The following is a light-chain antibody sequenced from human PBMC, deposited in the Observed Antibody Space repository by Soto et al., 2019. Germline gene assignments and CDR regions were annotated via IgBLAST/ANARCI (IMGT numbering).Light chain of an antibody. CDR3: CSYAGVV. CDR1: SSDVGSYNL. J-gene: IGLJ2*01. Sequence: QSALTQPASVSGSPGQSITISCTGTSSDVGSYNLVSWYQQHPGKAPKLMIYEGSKRPSGVSNRFSGSKSGNTASLTISGLQAEVEADYYCCSYAGVVFGGGTKLTVL. V-gene: IGLV2-23*01. CDR2: EGS.